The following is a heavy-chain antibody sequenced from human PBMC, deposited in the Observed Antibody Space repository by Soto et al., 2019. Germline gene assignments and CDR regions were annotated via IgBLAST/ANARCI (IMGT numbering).Heavy chain of an antibody. V-gene: IGHV4-39*01. CDR3: ARHGDIVVVPAAVTYSNYYFDY. Sequence: QLQLQESGPGLVKPSETLSLTCTVSGGSISSSSYYWGWIRQPPGKGLEWIGSIYYSGSTYYNPSLKSRVTISVDTSNNQFSLKLSSVTAADTAVYYCARHGDIVVVPAAVTYSNYYFDYWGQGTLVTVSS. D-gene: IGHD2-2*01. CDR2: IYYSGST. CDR1: GGSISSSSYY. J-gene: IGHJ4*02.